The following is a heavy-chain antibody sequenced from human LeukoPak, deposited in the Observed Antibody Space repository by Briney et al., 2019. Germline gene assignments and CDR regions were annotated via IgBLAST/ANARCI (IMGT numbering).Heavy chain of an antibody. Sequence: GGSLRLSCAASGIIFSNYWMSWVRQAPGKGLEWVGFIRTRAYSETTEHAASVKGRFTISRDDSNDIAYLQMNSLKTEDTAVYYCSRNSGTLTGWPFDIWGQGTMVTVSS. D-gene: IGHD5-12*01. CDR1: GIIFSNYW. V-gene: IGHV3-49*04. CDR2: IRTRAYSETT. J-gene: IGHJ3*02. CDR3: SRNSGTLTGWPFDI.